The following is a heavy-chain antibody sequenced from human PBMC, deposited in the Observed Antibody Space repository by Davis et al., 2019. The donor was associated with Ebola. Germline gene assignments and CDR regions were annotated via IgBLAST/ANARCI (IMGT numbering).Heavy chain of an antibody. CDR2: ISGSGGST. V-gene: IGHV3-23*01. J-gene: IGHJ5*02. Sequence: LSLTCAASGFTFSSYGMSWVRQAPGKGLEWVSAISGSGGSTYYADSVKGRFTISRDNGKKSVYLQMNSLRAGDTAVYYCVRDTSGWYPLFKWLDPWGQGTLVTVSS. D-gene: IGHD6-19*01. CDR1: GFTFSSYG. CDR3: VRDTSGWYPLFKWLDP.